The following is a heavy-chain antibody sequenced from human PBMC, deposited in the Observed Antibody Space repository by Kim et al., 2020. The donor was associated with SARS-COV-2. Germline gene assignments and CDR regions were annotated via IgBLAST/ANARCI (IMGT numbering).Heavy chain of an antibody. V-gene: IGHV3-21*04. CDR2: ISSSSSYI. D-gene: IGHD5-12*01. CDR3: ARGTERGPLDIVATITDY. CDR1: GFTFSSYS. Sequence: GGSLRLSCAASGFTFSSYSMNWVRQAPGKGLEWVSSISSSSSYIYYADSVKGRFTISRDNAKNSLYLQMNSLRAEDTAVYYCARGTERGPLDIVATITDYWGQGTLVTVSS. J-gene: IGHJ4*02.